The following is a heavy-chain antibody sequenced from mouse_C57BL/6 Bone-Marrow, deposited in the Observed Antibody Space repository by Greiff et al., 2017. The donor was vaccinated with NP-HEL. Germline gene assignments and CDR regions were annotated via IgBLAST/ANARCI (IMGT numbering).Heavy chain of an antibody. Sequence: QVQLQQPGAELVRPGTSVKLSCKASGYTFTSYWMHWVKQRPGQGLEWIGVIDPSDSYTNYNQKFKGKATLTVDTSSSTAYMQLSSLTSEDSAVYYCARAAYYGNYSNFDDWGQFTTFTVSS. CDR1: GYTFTSYW. J-gene: IGHJ2*01. V-gene: IGHV1-59*01. CDR3: ARAAYYGNYSNFDD. CDR2: IDPSDSYT. D-gene: IGHD2-10*01.